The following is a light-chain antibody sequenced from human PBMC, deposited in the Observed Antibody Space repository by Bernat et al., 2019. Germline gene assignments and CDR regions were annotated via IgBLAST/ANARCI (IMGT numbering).Light chain of an antibody. J-gene: IGLJ3*02. CDR1: SSDVGGYNF. V-gene: IGLV2-8*01. CDR2: EVT. CDR3: SSYAGNSLV. Sequence: QSALTQPPSASGSPGQSVTISCTGTSSDVGGYNFVSWYQQHPGKAPKLMISEVTKRPSGVPDRFSGSKSGNTAFLTVSGLQVEDEADYHCSSYAGNSLVFGGGTKLTVL.